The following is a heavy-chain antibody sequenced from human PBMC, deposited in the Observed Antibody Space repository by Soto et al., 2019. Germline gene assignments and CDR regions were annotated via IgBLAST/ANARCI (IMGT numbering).Heavy chain of an antibody. CDR1: GFTVSSNY. CDR3: ARGFEGAHRVYYGMDV. J-gene: IGHJ6*02. D-gene: IGHD6-13*01. Sequence: GGSLRLSCAASGFTVSSNYMSWVPQAPGKGLEWGSVIYSGGSTYYADSVKGRFTISRDNSKNTLYLQMNSLRAEDTAVYYCARGFEGAHRVYYGMDVWGQGTTVTVSS. CDR2: IYSGGST. V-gene: IGHV3-66*01.